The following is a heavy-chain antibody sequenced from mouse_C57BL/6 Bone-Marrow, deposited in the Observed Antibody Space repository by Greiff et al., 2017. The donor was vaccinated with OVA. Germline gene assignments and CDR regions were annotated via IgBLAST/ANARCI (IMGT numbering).Heavy chain of an antibody. D-gene: IGHD2-4*01. CDR1: GYTFTSHW. V-gene: IGHV1-59*01. CDR3: ARGLRGTWFAY. CDR2: IDPSDSYT. J-gene: IGHJ3*01. Sequence: QVQLQQPGAELVRPGTSVKLSCKASGYTFTSHWMHWVKQRPGQGLEWIGVIDPSDSYTNYIQKFKGKATFTVDTSSSTAYMQLSSLTAEDSAVYYCARGLRGTWFAYWGQGTLVTVSA.